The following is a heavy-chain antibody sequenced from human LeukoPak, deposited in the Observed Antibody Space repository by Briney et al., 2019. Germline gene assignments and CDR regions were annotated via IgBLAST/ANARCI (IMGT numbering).Heavy chain of an antibody. D-gene: IGHD5-18*01. CDR3: ARRVGYSYGQKGSHFDY. J-gene: IGHJ4*02. Sequence: SETLSLTCAVYGGSFSGYYWSWIRHPPGKGLEWIGEINHSGSTNYNPSLKSRVTISVDTSKNQFSLKLSSVTAADTAVYYCARRVGYSYGQKGSHFDYWGQGTLVTVSS. CDR2: INHSGST. CDR1: GGSFSGYY. V-gene: IGHV4-34*01.